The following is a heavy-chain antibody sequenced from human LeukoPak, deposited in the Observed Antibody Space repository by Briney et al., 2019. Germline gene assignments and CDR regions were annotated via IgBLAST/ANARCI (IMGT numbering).Heavy chain of an antibody. CDR1: GYTFTSYD. V-gene: IGHV1-18*01. Sequence: ASVKVSCKASGYTFTSYDIAWVRQAPGQGLEWMGWISAHKGYTKYSQRVQGRVVLTADTSTTTAYMELRSLRSDDTAVYYCARAGVDDYGGNGPFDYWGQGTLVTVSP. CDR2: ISAHKGYT. J-gene: IGHJ4*02. D-gene: IGHD4-23*01. CDR3: ARAGVDDYGGNGPFDY.